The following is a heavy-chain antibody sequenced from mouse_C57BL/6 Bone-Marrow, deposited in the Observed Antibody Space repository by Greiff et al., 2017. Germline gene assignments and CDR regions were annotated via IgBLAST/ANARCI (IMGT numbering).Heavy chain of an antibody. J-gene: IGHJ3*01. CDR1: GFSLTSYG. Sequence: QVQLQQSGPGLVQPSQSLSITCTVSGFSLTSYGVHWVRQSPGKGLEWLGVIWRGGSTDYNAAFISRLGISKDNSKSQVFFKMNSLQADDTAIYYCARRENYSNFFAYWGQGTLVTVSA. CDR2: IWRGGST. V-gene: IGHV2-2*01. CDR3: ARRENYSNFFAY. D-gene: IGHD2-5*01.